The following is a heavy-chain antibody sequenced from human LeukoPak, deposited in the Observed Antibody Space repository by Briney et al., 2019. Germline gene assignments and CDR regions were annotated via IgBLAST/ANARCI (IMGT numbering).Heavy chain of an antibody. D-gene: IGHD3-10*01. CDR1: GFTFSSYW. CDR2: IKQDGTGK. J-gene: IGHJ4*02. V-gene: IGHV3-7*03. CDR3: AKISNEDGSGSFYFPFDY. Sequence: GGSLRLSCAASGFTFSSYWMNWVRQAPGKGLEWVANIKQDGTGKYYVDSVKGRFTISRDNAKSSLYLHMNSLRAEDTAVYYCAKISNEDGSGSFYFPFDYWGQGTLVTVSS.